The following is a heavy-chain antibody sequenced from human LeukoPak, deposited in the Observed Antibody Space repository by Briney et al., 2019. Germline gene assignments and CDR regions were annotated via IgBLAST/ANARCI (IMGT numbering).Heavy chain of an antibody. CDR2: IYYSGCT. D-gene: IGHD5-18*01. CDR1: GGSVSSSSYD. Sequence: SETLSLTCTVSGGSVSSSSYDWGWVRQPPGKGLEWIGNIYYSGCTYYNPSLRGRVIISIDTSKSQFSLKMTSVTAADMAVYYCARRRHDVTAVFDATGGFDPWGQGILVTVSS. V-gene: IGHV4-39*01. J-gene: IGHJ5*02. CDR3: ARRRHDVTAVFDATGGFDP.